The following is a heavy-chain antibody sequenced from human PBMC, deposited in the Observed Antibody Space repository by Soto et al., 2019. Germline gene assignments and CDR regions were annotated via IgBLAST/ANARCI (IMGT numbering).Heavy chain of an antibody. D-gene: IGHD5-12*01. V-gene: IGHV3-11*01. CDR2: ISSSGSTI. CDR1: GFTFSDYY. Sequence: GGSLRLSCAASGFTFSDYYMSWIRQAPGKGLEWVSYISSSGSTIYYADSVKGRFTISRDNAKNSLYLQMNSLRAEDTAVYYCASGGALGYSGYDWYEFLDDAFDIWGQGTMVTVSS. J-gene: IGHJ3*02. CDR3: ASGGALGYSGYDWYEFLDDAFDI.